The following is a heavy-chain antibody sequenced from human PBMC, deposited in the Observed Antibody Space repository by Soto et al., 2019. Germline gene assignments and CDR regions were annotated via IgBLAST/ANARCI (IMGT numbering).Heavy chain of an antibody. CDR1: GGTFTSYA. V-gene: IGHV1-69*06. Sequence: SVKVSCKTSGGTFTSYAMTWVRQAPGQGLEWMGGIIPIFGTVNYAQKFQGRVTIIADKSTSTAYMELNSLRSEDTAVYYCARGITIFGVVQGMEVWGQGTTVTVSS. D-gene: IGHD3-3*01. CDR2: IIPIFGTV. CDR3: ARGITIFGVVQGMEV. J-gene: IGHJ6*02.